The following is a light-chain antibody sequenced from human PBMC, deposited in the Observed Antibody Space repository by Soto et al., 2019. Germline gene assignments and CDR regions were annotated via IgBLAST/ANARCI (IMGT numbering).Light chain of an antibody. V-gene: IGLV2-11*01. J-gene: IGLJ2*01. Sequence: QSALTQPRSVSGSPGQSVTISCTGTSSDVGGYNFVSWYQQYPGKAPKLIIYEVSNRPSGVPDRFSGSKSGNTASLTVSGLQAEDEADYYCGSYGGSANLIFGGGTKLTVL. CDR3: GSYGGSANLI. CDR2: EVS. CDR1: SSDVGGYNF.